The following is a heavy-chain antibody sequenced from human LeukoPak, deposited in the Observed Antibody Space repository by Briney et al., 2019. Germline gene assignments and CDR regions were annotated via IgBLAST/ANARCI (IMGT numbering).Heavy chain of an antibody. CDR1: GFIFSHYW. Sequence: GGSLRLSCAASGFIFSHYWMTWVRQAPGKGLEWVANIREDGGEKYYVDSVKGRFTISRDNAKNSLYLQMNSLRAEDTAVYYCAKGRYSGSSPDFAYWGQGTLVTVSS. CDR3: AKGRYSGSSPDFAY. J-gene: IGHJ4*02. V-gene: IGHV3-7*03. CDR2: IREDGGEK. D-gene: IGHD1-26*01.